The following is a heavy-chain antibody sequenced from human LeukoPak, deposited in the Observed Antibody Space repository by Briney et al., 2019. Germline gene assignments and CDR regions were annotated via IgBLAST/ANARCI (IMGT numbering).Heavy chain of an antibody. CDR3: ARINTAIFSSSDY. J-gene: IGHJ4*02. D-gene: IGHD2-21*02. V-gene: IGHV3-7*05. CDR2: IREDGGEK. CDR1: GFTFSNSW. Sequence: PGGSLRLSCAASGFTFSNSWMTWVRQAPGKGLEWVANIREDGGEKYYVDSVKGRFTISRDNAKNSLYLQMNGLRAEDTAVYYCARINTAIFSSSDYWGQGTLVTVSS.